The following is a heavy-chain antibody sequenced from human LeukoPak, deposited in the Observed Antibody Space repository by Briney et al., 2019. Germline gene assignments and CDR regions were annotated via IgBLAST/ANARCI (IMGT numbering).Heavy chain of an antibody. CDR3: AKGYGELVNYYFDY. V-gene: IGHV3-23*01. CDR1: GFTFTNYA. Sequence: GGSLRLSCAASGFTFTNYAMSWVRQAPGKGLEWVSAISGSGGSTYYADSVKGRFTISRDNSKNTLYLQMNSLRAEDTAVYYCAKGYGELVNYYFDYWGQGTLVTVSS. CDR2: ISGSGGST. J-gene: IGHJ4*02. D-gene: IGHD6-13*01.